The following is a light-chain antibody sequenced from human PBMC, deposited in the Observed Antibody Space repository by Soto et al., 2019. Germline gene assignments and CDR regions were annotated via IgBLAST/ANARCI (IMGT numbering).Light chain of an antibody. CDR1: SSNIESHT. CDR3: ATWDDSRKGV. V-gene: IGLV1-44*01. J-gene: IGLJ1*01. CDR2: TTN. Sequence: QSVLTQPPSASGTPGQRITISCSGSSSNIESHTVNWYQQVPGTAPKLLINTTNQRPSGVPDRFSGSKSGASASLAISGLQSEDAATYYCATWDDSRKGVFGTGTKVTVL.